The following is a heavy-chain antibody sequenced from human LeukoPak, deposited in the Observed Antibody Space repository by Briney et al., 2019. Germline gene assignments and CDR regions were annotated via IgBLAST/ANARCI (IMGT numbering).Heavy chain of an antibody. CDR1: GGSISSGSSN. Sequence: PSETLSLTCTVSGGSISSGSSNWSWIRQPAGKGLEWVGRIYSSGSTNYNPSLKSRVTISVDTSKHQFSLKLSSVTAADTAVYYCARGPYCSSSSPIPCAFDIWGQGTMVTVSS. J-gene: IGHJ3*02. CDR3: ARGPYCSSSSPIPCAFDI. CDR2: IYSSGST. D-gene: IGHD2-2*01. V-gene: IGHV4-61*02.